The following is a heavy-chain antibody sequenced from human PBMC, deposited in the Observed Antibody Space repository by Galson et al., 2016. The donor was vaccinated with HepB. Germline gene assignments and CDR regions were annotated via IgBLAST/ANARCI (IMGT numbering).Heavy chain of an antibody. CDR3: ARDFCTGVSCNHALGH. Sequence: SVKVSCKASGYSFSSYGISWVRQALGQGLEWMAWINTGTPGDTLYAQSLQGSLTLTTDPSTTTAYMNLRSLGSDDTAVYFCARDFCTGVSCNHALGHWGQGTLVTVSS. D-gene: IGHD2-8*02. CDR2: INTGTPGDT. CDR1: GYSFSSYG. J-gene: IGHJ4*02. V-gene: IGHV1-18*01.